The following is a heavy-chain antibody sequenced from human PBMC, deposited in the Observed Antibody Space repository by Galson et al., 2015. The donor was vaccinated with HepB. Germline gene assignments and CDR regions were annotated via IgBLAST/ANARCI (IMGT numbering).Heavy chain of an antibody. CDR2: ISSSGRNT. D-gene: IGHD2/OR15-2a*01. J-gene: IGHJ5*02. V-gene: IGHV3-23*01. CDR1: GFTFSRYA. Sequence: SLRLSCAASGFTFSRYAMGWVRQATARGLEWVSSISSSGRNTYYADSVKGRFTISRDNSKNTLYLEMNNLRAEDTAVYYCAEDIRGVDNSNNYGWFDPWGQGTLVTVSS. CDR3: AEDIRGVDNSNNYGWFDP.